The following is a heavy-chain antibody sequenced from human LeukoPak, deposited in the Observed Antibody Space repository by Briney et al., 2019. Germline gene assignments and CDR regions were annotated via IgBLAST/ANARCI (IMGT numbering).Heavy chain of an antibody. V-gene: IGHV4-39*01. Sequence: SETLSLTCTVSGGSISSGGSYWGWIRQPPGKGLEWIGSVSYSGTTSYNPSLKSRVTISGDTSKNQFSLRLISVTAADTAMYYCARHFDYWGQGTLVSVCS. CDR2: VSYSGTT. CDR1: GGSISSGGSY. J-gene: IGHJ4*02. CDR3: ARHFDY.